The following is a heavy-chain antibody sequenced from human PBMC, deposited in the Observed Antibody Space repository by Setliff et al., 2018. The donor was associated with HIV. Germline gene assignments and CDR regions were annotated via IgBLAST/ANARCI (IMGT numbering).Heavy chain of an antibody. J-gene: IGHJ6*02. Sequence: SETLSLTCTVSGGSISSHYWSWIRQPPGKGLEWIGSVYCSGSTNYNPSLKSRVTISVDTSKNQFSLKLSSVTAADTAVYYCARDPPGVRWFGEFYGMDVWGQGTTVTV. CDR1: GGSISSHY. V-gene: IGHV4-59*11. CDR2: VYCSGST. D-gene: IGHD3-10*01. CDR3: ARDPPGVRWFGEFYGMDV.